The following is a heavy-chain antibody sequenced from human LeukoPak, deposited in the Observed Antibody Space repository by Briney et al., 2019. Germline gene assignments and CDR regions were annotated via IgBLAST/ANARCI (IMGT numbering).Heavy chain of an antibody. CDR3: ARDSALYSSGWLFDY. CDR1: GGSISSGSYY. V-gene: IGHV4-61*02. D-gene: IGHD6-19*01. J-gene: IGHJ4*02. CDR2: IYTSGGT. Sequence: PSQTLSLTCTASGGSISSGSYYWSWIRQPAGKGLEWIGRIYTSGGTNYNPSLKSRVTISVDTSKNQFSLKLSSVTAADTAVYYCARDSALYSSGWLFDYWGQGTLVTVSS.